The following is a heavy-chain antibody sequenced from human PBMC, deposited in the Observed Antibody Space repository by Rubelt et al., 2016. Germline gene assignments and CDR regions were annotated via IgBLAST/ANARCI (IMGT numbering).Heavy chain of an antibody. Sequence: QVQLQESGPGLVKPSETLSLTCTVSGYSISSGYFWGWIRQTPGKGLEWIGEINHSGGTNYNPSLKSRVTILVDTSKNQFSLTLRFVTAADTARDYCARYYYDTSGYYHQDWGQGTLVTVSS. V-gene: IGHV4-38-2*02. CDR1: GYSISSGYF. D-gene: IGHD3-22*01. CDR2: INHSGGT. J-gene: IGHJ4*02. CDR3: ARYYYDTSGYYHQD.